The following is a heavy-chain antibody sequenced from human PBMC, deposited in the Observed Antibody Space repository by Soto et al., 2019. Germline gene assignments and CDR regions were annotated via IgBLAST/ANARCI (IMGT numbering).Heavy chain of an antibody. D-gene: IGHD6-19*01. Sequence: QVQQVQSGAEVKKPGASVKVSCKASGYTFISYGITWVRQAPGQGLEWMGWISAYNGNTNYAQKFQGRVTMTTDTSTSTAYMELRSLRSDDTAMYYCARDLVAGASHGMDVWGQGTTVTVSS. J-gene: IGHJ6*02. CDR3: ARDLVAGASHGMDV. CDR1: GYTFISYG. V-gene: IGHV1-18*04. CDR2: ISAYNGNT.